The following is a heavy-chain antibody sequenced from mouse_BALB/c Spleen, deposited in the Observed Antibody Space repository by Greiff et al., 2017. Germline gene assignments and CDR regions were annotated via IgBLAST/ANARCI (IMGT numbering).Heavy chain of an antibody. CDR1: GFTFSSYG. D-gene: IGHD1-1*01. CDR3: ARRGAGSSSSWFAY. J-gene: IGHJ3*01. CDR2: ISSGGSYT. Sequence: EVKLVESGGDLVKPGGSLKLSCAASGFTFSSYGMSWVRQTPDKRLEWVATISSGGSYTYYPDSVKGRFTISRDNAKNTLYLQMSSLKSEDTAMYYCARRGAGSSSSWFAYWGQGTLVTVSA. V-gene: IGHV5-6*02.